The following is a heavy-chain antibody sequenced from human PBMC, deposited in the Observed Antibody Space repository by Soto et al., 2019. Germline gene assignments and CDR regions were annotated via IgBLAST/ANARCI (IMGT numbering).Heavy chain of an antibody. Sequence: EVQLVESGGGLVQPGGSLRLSCAASGFIFNNYDMFWVRQAPGWGLEYVSGVTFNGGSTFYANSVKGRFTVYRDNSKNTLYLQMGSLRADDMAVYYCAKKALVTPGSWYFYLWGRGTLVTVSS. J-gene: IGHJ2*01. CDR3: AKKALVTPGSWYFYL. CDR1: GFIFNNYD. CDR2: VTFNGGST. V-gene: IGHV3-64*01. D-gene: IGHD2-21*02.